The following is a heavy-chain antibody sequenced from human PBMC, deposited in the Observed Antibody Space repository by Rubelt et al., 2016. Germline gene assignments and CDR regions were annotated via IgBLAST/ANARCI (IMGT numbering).Heavy chain of an antibody. J-gene: IGHJ6*02. CDR2: IIPIFGTA. CDR3: ASPPYDILTGYDYYGMDV. Sequence: QVQLVQSGAEVKKPGSSVKVSCKASGGTFSSYAISWVRQAPGQGLEWMGGIIPIFGTANYAQKFQGRVTITADKSTSTAYMELSSLRSEDTAVYYCASPPYDILTGYDYYGMDVWGQGTTVTVSS. V-gene: IGHV1-69*06. CDR1: GGTFSSYA. D-gene: IGHD3-9*01.